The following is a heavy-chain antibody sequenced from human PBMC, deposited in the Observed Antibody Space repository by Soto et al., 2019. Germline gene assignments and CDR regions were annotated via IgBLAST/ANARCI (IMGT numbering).Heavy chain of an antibody. CDR3: ARVSGSYYYGMDV. J-gene: IGHJ6*02. V-gene: IGHV4-4*02. D-gene: IGHD1-26*01. CDR1: GGSISSSNW. CDR2: IYHSGST. Sequence: QVQLQESGPGLVKPSGTLSLTCAVSGGSISSSNWWSWVRQPPGKGLEWIGEIYHSGSTNYNPSLKSRVTVSVAKSRNRFSLKLSSVTAADTAVYYCARVSGSYYYGMDVWGQGTTVTVSS.